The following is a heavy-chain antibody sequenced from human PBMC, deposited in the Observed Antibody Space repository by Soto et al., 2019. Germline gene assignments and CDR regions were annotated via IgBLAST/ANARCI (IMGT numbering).Heavy chain of an antibody. D-gene: IGHD6-13*01. CDR1: GGSFSGYY. V-gene: IGHV4-34*01. J-gene: IGHJ4*02. CDR3: ARVGAVGSSSCFDY. CDR2: INHSGST. Sequence: PSETLSLTCAVYGGSFSGYYWSWIRQPPGKGLEWIGEINHSGSTNYNPSLKSRVTISVDTSKNQLSLKLSSVTAADTAVYYCARVGAVGSSSCFDYLGQGTLVTVSS.